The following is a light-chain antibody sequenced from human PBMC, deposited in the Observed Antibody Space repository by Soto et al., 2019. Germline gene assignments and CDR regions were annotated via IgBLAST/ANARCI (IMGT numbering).Light chain of an antibody. Sequence: QSALTQPASVSGSPGQSITISCTGTSSDVGGYNYVSWYQQHPGKAPKLMIYEVSNRPSGVSNRSSGSKSGNTASLIIAGLQAEDEADYYCSSYTSSSPWVFGGGTQLTVL. CDR1: SSDVGGYNY. CDR3: SSYTSSSPWV. CDR2: EVS. J-gene: IGLJ3*02. V-gene: IGLV2-14*01.